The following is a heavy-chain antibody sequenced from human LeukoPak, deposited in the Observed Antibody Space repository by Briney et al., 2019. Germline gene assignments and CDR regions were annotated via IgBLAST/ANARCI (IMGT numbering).Heavy chain of an antibody. D-gene: IGHD3-10*02. CDR2: INPGGGST. J-gene: IGHJ4*02. Sequence: ASLKVSCKASGYTFTSYYLHWVRQAPGLGLEWMGQINPGGGSTSYAQKVQGRVTMTRDTSTSTVYMELNNLRSEDTAVYYCARVPAPPRPYYYVPFDYWGQGTLVTVSS. V-gene: IGHV1-46*01. CDR3: ARVPAPPRPYYYVPFDY. CDR1: GYTFTSYY.